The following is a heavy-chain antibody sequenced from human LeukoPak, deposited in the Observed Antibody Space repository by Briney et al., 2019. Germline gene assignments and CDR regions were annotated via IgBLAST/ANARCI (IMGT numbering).Heavy chain of an antibody. CDR1: GGSISSISYY. D-gene: IGHD4-17*01. J-gene: IGHJ2*01. V-gene: IGHV4-39*07. CDR2: INYSGST. CDR3: ARGAQDYYGDYSWYFDL. Sequence: SETLSLTCTVSGGSISSISYYWGWIRQPPGKGLEWIGTINYSGSTYYSPSLESRVTISVDTSKNQFSLMLSSVTAADTAVYYCARGAQDYYGDYSWYFDLWGRGTLVTVSS.